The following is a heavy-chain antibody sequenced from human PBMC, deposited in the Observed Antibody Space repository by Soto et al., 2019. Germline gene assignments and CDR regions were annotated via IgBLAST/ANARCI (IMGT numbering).Heavy chain of an antibody. CDR3: ARGTIVARQHLDY. Sequence: QVLLVESGGGVVQPGKSLRLSCAASGFTFSSYAMHWARQAPGKGLEWVTVISIRGGDEYYAESVRGRFTISRDDSKNTLYLQMDSLGVEDTAVYYCARGTIVARQHLDYWGQGTLVTVSS. J-gene: IGHJ4*02. CDR2: ISIRGGDE. D-gene: IGHD6-6*01. V-gene: IGHV3-30*03. CDR1: GFTFSSYA.